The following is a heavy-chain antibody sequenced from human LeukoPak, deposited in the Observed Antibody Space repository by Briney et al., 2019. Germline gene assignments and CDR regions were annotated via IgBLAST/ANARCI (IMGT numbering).Heavy chain of an antibody. CDR1: GGSISSSSYY. D-gene: IGHD6-19*01. J-gene: IGHJ4*02. V-gene: IGHV4-39*07. CDR3: ARVQWLVPERFDY. Sequence: SETLSLTCTVSGGSISSSSYYWGWIRQPPGKGLEWIGSIYYSGSTYYNPSLKSRVTISVDTSKNQFSLKLSSVTAADTAVYYCARVQWLVPERFDYWGQGTLVTGSS. CDR2: IYYSGST.